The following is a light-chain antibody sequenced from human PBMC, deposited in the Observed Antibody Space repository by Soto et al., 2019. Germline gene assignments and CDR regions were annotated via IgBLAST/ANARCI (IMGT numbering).Light chain of an antibody. Sequence: DIQMTQSPSSLSASVGDRVTITCQASQDISKNLNWYQQKPGKAPKVLIYDASNLETGFPSRFNGSGSGTDFTFTITSLHAEDIATYYCHQHDNLPVYTFGQGTMLEIE. CDR2: DAS. CDR1: QDISKN. CDR3: HQHDNLPVYT. J-gene: IGKJ2*01. V-gene: IGKV1-33*01.